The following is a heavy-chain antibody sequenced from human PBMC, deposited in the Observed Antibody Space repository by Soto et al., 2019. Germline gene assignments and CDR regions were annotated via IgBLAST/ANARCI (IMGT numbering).Heavy chain of an antibody. CDR2: IDSSGNYI. J-gene: IGHJ4*02. D-gene: IGHD6-6*01. CDR3: ARGSLAGRGWAY. Sequence: EVQLVESGGGLVQPGGSLRLSCAASGFSFSSYEMKWVRQAPGKGLEWVSHIDSSGNYIRYADSLQGRFTISRDNAKNSLSLQMNSLRAEDTAVYYCARGSLAGRGWAYWGQGTLVTVSS. V-gene: IGHV3-48*03. CDR1: GFSFSSYE.